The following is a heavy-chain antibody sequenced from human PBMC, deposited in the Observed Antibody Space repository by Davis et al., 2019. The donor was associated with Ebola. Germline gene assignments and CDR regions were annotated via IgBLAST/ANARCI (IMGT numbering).Heavy chain of an antibody. Sequence: SVKVSCKASGGTFSSYAISWVRQAPGQGLEWMGRIIPILGIANYAQKFQGRVTITRDKSTSTAYMELSSLRSEDTAVYYCARAPAPYCSSTSCLLGDWFDPWGQGTLVTVSS. V-gene: IGHV1-69*04. CDR2: IIPILGIA. CDR3: ARAPAPYCSSTSCLLGDWFDP. D-gene: IGHD2-2*01. CDR1: GGTFSSYA. J-gene: IGHJ5*02.